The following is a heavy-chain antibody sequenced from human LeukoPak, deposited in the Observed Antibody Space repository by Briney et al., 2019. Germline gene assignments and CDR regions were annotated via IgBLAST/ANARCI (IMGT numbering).Heavy chain of an antibody. CDR2: IRSKGNSYAT. D-gene: IGHD2-2*01. V-gene: IGHV3-73*01. Sequence: GGSLRLSCAASGFTFSGSAIHWVRQASGKGLEWVGRIRSKGNSYATAYAASVKGRFTISRDDSKNMAYLQMNSLKTEDTAVYYYTPGAAAMAWGQGTLVTVSS. CDR3: TPGAAAMA. J-gene: IGHJ4*02. CDR1: GFTFSGSA.